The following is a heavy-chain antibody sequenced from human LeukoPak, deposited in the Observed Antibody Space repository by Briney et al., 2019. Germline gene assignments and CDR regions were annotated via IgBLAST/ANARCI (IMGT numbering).Heavy chain of an antibody. V-gene: IGHV5-51*01. J-gene: IGHJ6*02. CDR3: ARLRYGSGSYDYYYGMDV. Sequence: GESLKISCKGSGYSFTSYWIGWVRQMPGKGLEWMGIIYPGDSDTRYSPSFQGQVTISADKSISTAYLQWSSLKASDTAMYYCARLRYGSGSYDYYYGMDVWGQGTTVTVSS. CDR2: IYPGDSDT. CDR1: GYSFTSYW. D-gene: IGHD3-10*01.